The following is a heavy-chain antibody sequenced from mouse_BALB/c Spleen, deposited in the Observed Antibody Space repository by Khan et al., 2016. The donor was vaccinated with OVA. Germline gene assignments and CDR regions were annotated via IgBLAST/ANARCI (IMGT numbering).Heavy chain of an antibody. Sequence: VQLQQSGAELARPGASVKLSCKASGYTFTSYWMQWVKQRPGQGLEWIGTIYHGDGDTRYTQKFKGKATLTEDKSSRKAYMQLISLASEDSTVYYCSSYRYDYFDYWGQGTTLTVSS. CDR1: GYTFTSYW. V-gene: IGHV1-87*01. CDR3: SSYRYDYFDY. J-gene: IGHJ2*01. D-gene: IGHD2-14*01. CDR2: IYHGDGDT.